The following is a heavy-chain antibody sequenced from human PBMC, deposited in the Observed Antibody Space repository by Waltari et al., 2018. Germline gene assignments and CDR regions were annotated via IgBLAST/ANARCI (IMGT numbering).Heavy chain of an antibody. CDR1: GFTLSSFW. V-gene: IGHV3-7*01. Sequence: EVQLVESGGGLVQPGGSLRLSCAASGFTLSSFWLNWVRQTPGKGREWVAGIKQDGSEKYYADSVKGRFTISRDNAKNSLYLQMNSLRAEDTAVYYCATSGWYVGAFDIWGQGTMVTVSS. CDR2: IKQDGSEK. D-gene: IGHD6-19*01. J-gene: IGHJ3*02. CDR3: ATSGWYVGAFDI.